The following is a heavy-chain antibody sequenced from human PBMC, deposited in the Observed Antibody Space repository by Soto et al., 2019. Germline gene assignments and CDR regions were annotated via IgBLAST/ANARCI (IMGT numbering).Heavy chain of an antibody. D-gene: IGHD2-15*01. V-gene: IGHV4-39*01. Sequence: PSETLSLTCAVSGGSISSSSYYWGWIRQPPGKGLEWIGSIYYSGYTYYNPSLKSRVTISVDTSKNQFSLKLSSVTAADTAVYYCARHSPIVVVVAATAFDIWGQGTMVTVSS. CDR1: GGSISSSSYY. CDR3: ARHSPIVVVVAATAFDI. CDR2: IYYSGYT. J-gene: IGHJ3*02.